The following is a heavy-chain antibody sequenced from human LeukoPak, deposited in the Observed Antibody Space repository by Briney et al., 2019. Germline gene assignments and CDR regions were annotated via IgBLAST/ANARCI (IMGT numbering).Heavy chain of an antibody. CDR1: GGSISSGGYY. J-gene: IGHJ6*02. CDR3: ARAASMMADGYGMDV. Sequence: MSSETLSLTCTVSGGSISSGGYYWSWIRQHPGKGLEWIGYIYYSGSTYYNPSLKSRVTISVDTSKNQFSLKLSSVTAADTAVYYCARAASMMADGYGMDVWGQGTTVTVSS. D-gene: IGHD5-24*01. V-gene: IGHV4-31*03. CDR2: IYYSGST.